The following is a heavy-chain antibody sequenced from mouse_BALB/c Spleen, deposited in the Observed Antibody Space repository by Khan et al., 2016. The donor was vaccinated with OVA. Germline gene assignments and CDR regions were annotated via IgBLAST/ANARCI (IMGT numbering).Heavy chain of an antibody. CDR2: IWGDGST. V-gene: IGHV2-3*01. CDR3: AETKFGKRYFDV. D-gene: IGHD2-10*02. CDR1: GFSLTSFI. Sequence: QVQLQQSGPGLVAPSQSLSITCTVSGFSLTSFIVSWVRQPSGKGLEWLGMIWGDGSTNYHSALISRLNIIKDNSKGQVFLELNSLQTDDTATYYCAETKFGKRYFDVCGAGTTVTRSS. J-gene: IGHJ1*01.